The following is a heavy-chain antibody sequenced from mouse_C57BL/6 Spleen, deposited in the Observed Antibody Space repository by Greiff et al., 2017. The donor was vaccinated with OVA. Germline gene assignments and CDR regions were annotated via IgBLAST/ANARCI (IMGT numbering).Heavy chain of an antibody. V-gene: IGHV5-17*01. D-gene: IGHD2-3*01. CDR1: GFTFSDYG. Sequence: EVKLQESGGGLVKPGGSLKLSCAASGFTFSDYGMHWVRQAPEKGLEWVAYISSGSSTIYYADTVKGRFTISRDNAKNTLFLQMTSLRSEDTAMYYCARGGYYYFDYWGQGTTLTVSS. J-gene: IGHJ2*01. CDR2: ISSGSSTI. CDR3: ARGGYYYFDY.